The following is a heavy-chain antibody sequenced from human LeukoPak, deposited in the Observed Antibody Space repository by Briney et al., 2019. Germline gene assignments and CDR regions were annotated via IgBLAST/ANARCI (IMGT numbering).Heavy chain of an antibody. CDR2: IYHSGST. Sequence: PSETLSLTCAVSGGSITSSNWWSWVRQPPGKGLEWIGEIYHSGSTNYNPSLKSRVTISVDESKNQFSLKLSSVTAADTTVYYCARRGNYDILTGYPAQGYFDYWGQGTLVTVSS. CDR1: GGSITSSNW. CDR3: ARRGNYDILTGYPAQGYFDY. J-gene: IGHJ4*02. D-gene: IGHD3-9*01. V-gene: IGHV4-4*02.